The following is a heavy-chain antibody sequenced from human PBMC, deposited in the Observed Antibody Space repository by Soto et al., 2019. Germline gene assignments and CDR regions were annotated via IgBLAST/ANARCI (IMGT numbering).Heavy chain of an antibody. D-gene: IGHD2-2*02. Sequence: QVQLAESGGGVVQPGRSLRLSCAASGFSVNTHVIHWIRQAPGKGLEWVAVLWYDGSREYYADSVKGRFTISRDNSKNMMYLQMDNLRVEDTAVYYCARVPRFDTWYFDYWGQGTLATVSS. CDR2: LWYDGSRE. CDR1: GFSVNTHV. J-gene: IGHJ4*02. V-gene: IGHV3-33*01. CDR3: ARVPRFDTWYFDY.